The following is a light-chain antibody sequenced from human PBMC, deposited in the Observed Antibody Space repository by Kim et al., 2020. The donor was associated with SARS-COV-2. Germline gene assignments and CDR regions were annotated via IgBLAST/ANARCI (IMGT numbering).Light chain of an antibody. J-gene: IGLJ2*01. CDR1: GLSKQY. CDR2: EDS. V-gene: IGLV3-25*03. CDR3: QSSDTSGSKGV. Sequence: SYELTQPPSVSVSPGQMARITCSGDGLSKQYAYWYQQKPGQAPVMVIYEDSKRPSGIPERFSGFNSGATVTLTISGVQTEDEADYYCQSSDTSGSKGVFGGGTQLTVL.